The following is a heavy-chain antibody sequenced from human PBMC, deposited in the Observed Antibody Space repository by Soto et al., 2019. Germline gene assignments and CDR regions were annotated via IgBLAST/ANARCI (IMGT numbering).Heavy chain of an antibody. CDR2: INHSGRV. V-gene: IGHV4-34*01. CDR3: STRAYDTNGYYRFDP. Sequence: SETLSLTCAVYGGSFSSHSWTWIRQSPGKGLEWIGDINHSGRVNYSPSLKSRVTISLDTSKNQFSLTLSAVTAADTAMYYCSTRAYDTNGYYRFDPWGQGTLVTVSS. J-gene: IGHJ5*01. D-gene: IGHD3-22*01. CDR1: GGSFSSHS.